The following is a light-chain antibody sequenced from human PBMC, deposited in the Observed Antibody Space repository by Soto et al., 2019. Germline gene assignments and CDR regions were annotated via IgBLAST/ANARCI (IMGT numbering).Light chain of an antibody. CDR2: DAS. V-gene: IGKV1-5*01. CDR1: QSISSW. J-gene: IGKJ1*01. CDR3: QQYENYWT. Sequence: DIQRTHSPSTLSGTAHARLPSTCRARQSISSWLAWYQQKPGKAPKLLIYDASNLESGVPSRFSGSGSGTEFTLTISNLQPEDFATYYCQQYENYWTFGPGTKVDIK.